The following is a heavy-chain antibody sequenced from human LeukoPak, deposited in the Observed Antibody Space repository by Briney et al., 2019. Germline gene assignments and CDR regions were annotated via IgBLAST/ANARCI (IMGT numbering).Heavy chain of an antibody. Sequence: SETLSLTCTVSGGSISSSSYYWGWIRQPPGKGLEWIGSIYYSGSTYYNPSLKSRVAISVDTSKNQFSLKLSSVTAADTAVYYCAGGGYCSSTSCYVVSSWFDPWGQGTLVTVSS. J-gene: IGHJ5*02. CDR2: IYYSGST. CDR1: GGSISSSSYY. CDR3: AGGGYCSSTSCYVVSSWFDP. V-gene: IGHV4-39*01. D-gene: IGHD2-2*01.